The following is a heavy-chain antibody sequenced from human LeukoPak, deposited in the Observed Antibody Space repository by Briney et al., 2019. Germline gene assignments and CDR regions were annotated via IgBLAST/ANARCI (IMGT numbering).Heavy chain of an antibody. CDR3: ARDPLGGTEFDY. Sequence: PGGSLRLSCAASGFTFSSYAMSWVRQAPGKGLEWVSAISGSGGSTYYADSVKGRFTISRDNAKNSLYLQMNSLRAEDTAVYYCARDPLGGTEFDYWGQGTLVTVSS. V-gene: IGHV3-23*01. D-gene: IGHD1-26*01. J-gene: IGHJ4*02. CDR1: GFTFSSYA. CDR2: ISGSGGST.